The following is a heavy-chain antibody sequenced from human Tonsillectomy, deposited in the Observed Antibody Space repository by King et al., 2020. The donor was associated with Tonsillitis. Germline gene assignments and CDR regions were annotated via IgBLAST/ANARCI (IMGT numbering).Heavy chain of an antibody. Sequence: VQLVESGGGLVKPGGSLRLSCVGSGFIFSNHAMNWVRQAPGEGLEWVASISPGGGNKYHADSVKGRFTISRDNARNSVYLQMNSLRVEDTAVYFCARDPSLAPPVWFHPWGQGTLVTVSS. J-gene: IGHJ5*02. CDR2: ISPGGGNK. CDR3: ARDPSLAPPVWFHP. V-gene: IGHV3-21*01. CDR1: GFIFSNHA.